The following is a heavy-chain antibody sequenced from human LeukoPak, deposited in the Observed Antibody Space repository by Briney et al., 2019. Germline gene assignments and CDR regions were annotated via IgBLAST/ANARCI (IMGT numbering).Heavy chain of an antibody. CDR2: IRYDGSNK. CDR1: GFTFSSYG. J-gene: IGHJ4*02. CDR3: AREEGPFDY. Sequence: GGSLRLSCVASGFTFSSYGMHWVRQAPGKGLEWVAVIRYDGSNKYYADSVKGRLTISRDNSKNTLYLQMNSLRAEDAAVYYCAREEGPFDYWGQGTLVTVSS. V-gene: IGHV3-33*01.